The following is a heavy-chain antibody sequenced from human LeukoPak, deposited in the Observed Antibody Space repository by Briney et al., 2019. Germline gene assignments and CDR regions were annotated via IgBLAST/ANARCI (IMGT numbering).Heavy chain of an antibody. V-gene: IGHV3-30*18. Sequence: GGSLRLSCAASGFTFSSYGMHWVRQAPGKGLEWVAVISYDGSNKYYADSVKGRFTISRDNSKNTLYLQMNSLRAEDTAVYYCAKDFTYGSGSYYYFDYWGQGTLVTVSS. CDR3: AKDFTYGSGSYYYFDY. J-gene: IGHJ4*02. CDR1: GFTFSSYG. CDR2: ISYDGSNK. D-gene: IGHD3-10*01.